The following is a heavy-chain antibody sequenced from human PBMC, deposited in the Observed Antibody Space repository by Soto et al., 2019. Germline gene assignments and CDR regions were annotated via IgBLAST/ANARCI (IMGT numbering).Heavy chain of an antibody. CDR3: ARETRVPDVRASSVPDL. CDR1: GYTFTSYD. Sequence: ASVKVSCKASGYTFTSYDINWVRQATGQGLEWMGWMNPNSGNTGYAQKFQGRVTMTRNTSISTAYMELSSLRSEDTAVYYCARETRVPDVRASSVPDLWGQGRTVTV. V-gene: IGHV1-8*01. CDR2: MNPNSGNT. D-gene: IGHD2-2*01. J-gene: IGHJ6*02.